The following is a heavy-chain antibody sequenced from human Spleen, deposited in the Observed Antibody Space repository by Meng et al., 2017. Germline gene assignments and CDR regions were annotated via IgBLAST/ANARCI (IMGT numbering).Heavy chain of an antibody. CDR3: ARSPIDKYDLSALPLDY. CDR2: IDISGENT. D-gene: IGHD3-22*01. CDR1: GFTFSTSA. V-gene: IGHV3-23*05. J-gene: IGHJ4*02. Sequence: GESLKISCVVSGFTFSTSAMSWVRQAPGKGLEWVSFIDISGENTRYADSVKGRFTVSRDNSKNSVFLQINSLRAEDTAVYYCARSPIDKYDLSALPLDYWGQGTLVTVSS.